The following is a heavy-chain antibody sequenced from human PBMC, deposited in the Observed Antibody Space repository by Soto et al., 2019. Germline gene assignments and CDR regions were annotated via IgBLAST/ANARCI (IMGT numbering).Heavy chain of an antibody. CDR3: AREVGCSGGSCYSIYYYYYMDV. V-gene: IGHV4-31*03. CDR2: IYYSGST. Sequence: SETLSLTCTVSGGSISSGGYYWSWIRQHPGKGLEWIGYIYYSGSTYYNPSLKSRVTISVDTLKNQFSLKLSSVTAADTAVYYCAREVGCSGGSCYSIYYYYYMDVWGKGTTVTVSS. CDR1: GGSISSGGYY. J-gene: IGHJ6*03. D-gene: IGHD2-15*01.